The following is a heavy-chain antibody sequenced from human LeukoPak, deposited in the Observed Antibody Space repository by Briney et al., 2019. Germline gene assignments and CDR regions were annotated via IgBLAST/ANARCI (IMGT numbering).Heavy chain of an antibody. J-gene: IGHJ5*02. D-gene: IGHD1-26*01. CDR1: GYTFTTYG. CDR3: ARDTGSNFFDP. V-gene: IGHV1-18*01. Sequence: ASVKLSCKASGYTFTTYGIIWVRQAPGPGLEWMGWISTYNAKTKYAQNLQGRVAMTTDTSTSTVYMELRSLTSDDTAVYYCARDTGSNFFDPWGQGTLVTVAS. CDR2: ISTYNAKT.